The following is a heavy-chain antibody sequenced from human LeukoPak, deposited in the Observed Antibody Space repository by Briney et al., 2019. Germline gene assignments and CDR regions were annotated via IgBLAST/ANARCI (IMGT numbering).Heavy chain of an antibody. V-gene: IGHV3-9*01. Sequence: GGSLRLSCAASGFTFDDYAMHWVRHAPGKGLEWVSGISWNSGSIGYADSVKGRFTISRDNAKNSLYLQMNSLRAEDTALYYCAKDITSWYLDAFDIWGQGTMVTVSS. D-gene: IGHD6-13*01. CDR1: GFTFDDYA. CDR3: AKDITSWYLDAFDI. J-gene: IGHJ3*02. CDR2: ISWNSGSI.